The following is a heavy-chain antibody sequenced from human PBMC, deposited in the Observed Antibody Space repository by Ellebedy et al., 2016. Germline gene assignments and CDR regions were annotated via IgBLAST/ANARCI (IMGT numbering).Heavy chain of an antibody. CDR2: IHYSGNT. D-gene: IGHD6-19*01. CDR3: ARGSSTGWYEFDY. CDR1: GGSISSGSYY. Sequence: SETLSLTXTVSGGSISSGSYYWSWIRQPPGKGLEWIANIHYSGNTNYNPSLKRRVTISVDTSKNQFSLKLSSVTPSDTALYYCARGSSTGWYEFDYWGQGTLVTVSS. V-gene: IGHV4-61*01. J-gene: IGHJ4*02.